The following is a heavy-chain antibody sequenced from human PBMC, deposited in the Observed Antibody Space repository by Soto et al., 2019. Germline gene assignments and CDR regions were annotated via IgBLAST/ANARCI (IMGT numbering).Heavy chain of an antibody. V-gene: IGHV1-69*02. Sequence: GASVKVSCKASGGTFSSYTISWVRQAPGQGLEWMGRIIPILGIANYAQKFQGRVTITADKSTSTAYMELSSLRSEDMAVYYCATASGSYIGWLYYYYGMDVWGQGTTVTV. D-gene: IGHD1-26*01. CDR3: ATASGSYIGWLYYYYGMDV. CDR2: IIPILGIA. J-gene: IGHJ6*02. CDR1: GGTFSSYT.